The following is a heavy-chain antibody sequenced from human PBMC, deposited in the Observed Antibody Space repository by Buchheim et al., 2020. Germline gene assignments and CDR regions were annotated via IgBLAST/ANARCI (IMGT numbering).Heavy chain of an antibody. Sequence: EVQLVESGGGLVKPGGSLRLSCAASGFTFSSYRMNWVRQAPGKGLEWVSSISSSSSYIYYADSVKGRFTISRDNAKNSLYLQMNSLRAEDTAVYYCARDMYYYGSGSDSPRTYYYYYGMDVWGQGTT. J-gene: IGHJ6*02. CDR3: ARDMYYYGSGSDSPRTYYYYYGMDV. CDR2: ISSSSSYI. D-gene: IGHD3-10*01. CDR1: GFTFSSYR. V-gene: IGHV3-21*01.